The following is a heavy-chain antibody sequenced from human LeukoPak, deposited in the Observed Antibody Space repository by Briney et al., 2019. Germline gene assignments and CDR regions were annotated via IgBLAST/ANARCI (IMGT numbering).Heavy chain of an antibody. V-gene: IGHV4-30-2*01. Sequence: SETLSLTCTVSGASISSYSWSWIRQPPGKGLEWIGYIYHSGSTYYNPSLKSRVTISVDRSKNQFSLKLSSVTAADTAVYYCASAPRDYYESSGYAFDYWGQGTLVTVSS. CDR2: IYHSGST. CDR1: GASISSYS. CDR3: ASAPRDYYESSGYAFDY. J-gene: IGHJ4*02. D-gene: IGHD3-22*01.